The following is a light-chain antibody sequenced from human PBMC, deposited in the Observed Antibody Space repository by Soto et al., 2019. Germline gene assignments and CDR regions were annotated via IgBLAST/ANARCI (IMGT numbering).Light chain of an antibody. CDR2: GAS. J-gene: IGKJ2*01. CDR1: QSVSSN. V-gene: IGKV3-15*01. CDR3: QQYNGWPYT. Sequence: EIVMTQSPATLSVSPGERATLSCRASQSVSSNLAWYQQKPGQAPRLLIYGASTRATGIPARFSGSGSGTEFTLTISSLQSEDFAVYYCQQYNGWPYTFGQGTKLEIK.